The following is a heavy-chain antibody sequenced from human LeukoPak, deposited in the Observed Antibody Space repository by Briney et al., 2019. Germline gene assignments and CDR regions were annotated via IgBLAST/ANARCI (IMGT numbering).Heavy chain of an antibody. Sequence: ASVQVSCKASGYTFTSYDINGVRPATGQGLEWMGWMNPNSGNTGYAQKFQGRVTMTRNTSISTAYMELSSLRSEDTAVYYCARGYQVNYCSGGSCYSDNDAFDIWGQGTMVTVSS. CDR1: GYTFTSYD. CDR2: MNPNSGNT. V-gene: IGHV1-8*01. D-gene: IGHD2-15*01. CDR3: ARGYQVNYCSGGSCYSDNDAFDI. J-gene: IGHJ3*02.